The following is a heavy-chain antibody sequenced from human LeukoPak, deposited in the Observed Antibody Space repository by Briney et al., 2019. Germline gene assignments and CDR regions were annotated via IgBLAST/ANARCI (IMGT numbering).Heavy chain of an antibody. CDR2: ISWNSGRI. D-gene: IGHD2-15*01. V-gene: IGHV3-9*01. J-gene: IGHJ6*03. Sequence: PGGSLRLSCAASGFTFDDYAMHCVRQAPGKGLEWVSGISWNSGRIGYEDSVKGRFTISRDNAKNSLYLQMNSLRAEDTALYYCARGGYCSGGSCYFYYYCYMDVWGKGTTVTVSS. CDR3: ARGGYCSGGSCYFYYYCYMDV. CDR1: GFTFDDYA.